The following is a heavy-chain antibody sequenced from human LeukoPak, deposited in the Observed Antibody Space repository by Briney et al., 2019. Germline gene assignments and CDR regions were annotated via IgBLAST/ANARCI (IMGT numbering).Heavy chain of an antibody. Sequence: SETLSLTCAVYNGSFSGYYWNWIRQPPGKGLEWIGEIYHSGSTNYNPSLKSRVTISVDTSKNQFSLKLTSVTAADTAVYSCARGQGGPRCSSTSCYARSYYMDVWGKGTTVTVSS. CDR2: IYHSGST. J-gene: IGHJ6*03. CDR3: ARGQGGPRCSSTSCYARSYYMDV. D-gene: IGHD2-2*01. V-gene: IGHV4-34*01. CDR1: NGSFSGYY.